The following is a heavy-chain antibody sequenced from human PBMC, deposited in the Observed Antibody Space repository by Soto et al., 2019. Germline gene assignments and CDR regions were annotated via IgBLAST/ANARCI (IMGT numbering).Heavy chain of an antibody. J-gene: IGHJ4*02. CDR3: ARDSFGAGYFDY. Sequence: SETLSLTCTVSGGSVSSGSYYWSWIRQPPGKGLEWIGYIYYSGSTNYNPSLKSRVTISVDTSRNQFSLKLSSVTAADTAVYYCARDSFGAGYFDYWGQGTLVTVSS. CDR2: IYYSGST. CDR1: GGSVSSGSYY. V-gene: IGHV4-61*01. D-gene: IGHD3-10*01.